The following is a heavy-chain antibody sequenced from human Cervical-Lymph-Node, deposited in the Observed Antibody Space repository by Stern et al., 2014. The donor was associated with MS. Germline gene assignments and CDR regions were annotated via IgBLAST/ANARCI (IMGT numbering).Heavy chain of an antibody. CDR2: IYYTGST. CDR3: ARQRYGGDPMFDL. J-gene: IGHJ5*02. CDR1: GGSIYSYY. V-gene: IGHV4-59*01. Sequence: VQLVESGPGLVKPSETLSLTCTVSGGSIYSYYWNWIRQPPGQGLEWMGNIYYTGSTIYNPSLKSRVTLSVDTSKNQFSLKVTSMTAADTAVYFCARQRYGGDPMFDLWGQGARVAVSS. D-gene: IGHD4-23*01.